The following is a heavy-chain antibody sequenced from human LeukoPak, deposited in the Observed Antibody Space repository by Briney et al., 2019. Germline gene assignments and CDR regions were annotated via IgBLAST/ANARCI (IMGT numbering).Heavy chain of an antibody. V-gene: IGHV1-24*01. Sequence: GASVKVSCKVSGYTLSDLAMHWVRQVPGKGLEWMGGLDPEDGEAIYAQPLQGRVTMTEDTSSDTAYMVLSSLRSEDTAVYYCATRNFGDYGAFDIWGQGTMVTVSS. CDR2: LDPEDGEA. CDR3: ATRNFGDYGAFDI. J-gene: IGHJ3*02. D-gene: IGHD4-17*01. CDR1: GYTLSDLA.